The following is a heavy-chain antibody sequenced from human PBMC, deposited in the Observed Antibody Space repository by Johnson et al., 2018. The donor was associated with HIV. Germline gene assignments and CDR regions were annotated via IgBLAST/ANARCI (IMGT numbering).Heavy chain of an antibody. D-gene: IGHD1-26*01. CDR1: GFTFSSYA. V-gene: IGHV3-30-3*01. CDR2: ISYDGSNK. J-gene: IGHJ3*02. Sequence: QVQLVESGGGVVQPGRSLRLSCAASGFTFSSYAMHWVRQAPGKGLEWVAVISYDGSNKYYADSVKGRFTISRDNSKNTLYLQMNSLRAEDTAVYYCARGPSPSSGSYYPSSVAFDSWGQGTMVTVAS. CDR3: ARGPSPSSGSYYPSSVAFDS.